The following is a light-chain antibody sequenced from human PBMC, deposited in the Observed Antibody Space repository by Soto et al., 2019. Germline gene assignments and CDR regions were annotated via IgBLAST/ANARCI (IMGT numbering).Light chain of an antibody. CDR1: QSLVNGAGNTY. J-gene: IGKJ2*01. V-gene: IGKV2-30*01. Sequence: DVVLTQSPLSLTVTLGQPASISCRSSQSLVNGAGNTYLNWFHQRPGQSPRRLIYKVSNRDSGVPDRFSGSGSGTDFTLKISRVEAADIGVYYCMQGTHWPPYTFGQGTKLEIK. CDR2: KVS. CDR3: MQGTHWPPYT.